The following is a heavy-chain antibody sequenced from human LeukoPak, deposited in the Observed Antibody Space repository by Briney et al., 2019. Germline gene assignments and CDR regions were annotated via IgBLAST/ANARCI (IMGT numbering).Heavy chain of an antibody. V-gene: IGHV4-39*07. CDR1: GDSINSRSYY. CDR3: ARETSLAGFASGLGFNY. CDR2: IYHSEST. D-gene: IGHD6-19*01. Sequence: PSETLSLTCTVSGDSINSRSYYWAWIRQPPGKGLEWIGSIYHSESTYYNPSLKSRVTISLDTSKNHFSLKLTSVTAADTATYYCARETSLAGFASGLGFNYWGQGILVTVSS. J-gene: IGHJ4*02.